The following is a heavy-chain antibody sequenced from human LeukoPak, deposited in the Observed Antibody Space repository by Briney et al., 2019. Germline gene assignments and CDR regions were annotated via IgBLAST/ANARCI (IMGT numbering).Heavy chain of an antibody. D-gene: IGHD3-10*01. J-gene: IGHJ3*01. V-gene: IGHV4-34*01. CDR1: GGSFSGYY. CDR2: IHQSGRS. Sequence: NPSETLSLTCAVYGGSFSGYYWSWIRQPPGGGLEWIGEIHQSGRSNYNPSLESRVTISIDTSKNQFSLKLTSVTAADTAVYYCARSGRNSRVSIIRRVIHDPFDFWGQGTLVTFSS. CDR3: ARSGRNSRVSIIRRVIHDPFDF.